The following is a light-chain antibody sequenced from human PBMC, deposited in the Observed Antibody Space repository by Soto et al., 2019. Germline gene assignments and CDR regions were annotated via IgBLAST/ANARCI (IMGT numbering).Light chain of an antibody. J-gene: IGKJ4*01. CDR3: QKYNSAPLT. CDR1: QGIGVY. Sequence: DIQMTQSPSSLSASLGDRVTITCRASQGIGVYLAWFQQKPGNVPKLLIYAASTMQSGVPSRFSGSGSATNFTPAISSLQPEDLETYYCQKYNSAPLTFGGGTTVEIK. V-gene: IGKV1-27*01. CDR2: AAS.